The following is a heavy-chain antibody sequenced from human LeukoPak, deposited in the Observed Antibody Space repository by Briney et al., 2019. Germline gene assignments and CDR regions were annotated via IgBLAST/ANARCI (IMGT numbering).Heavy chain of an antibody. D-gene: IGHD1-14*01. CDR1: GGSISSSSYY. Sequence: SETLSLTCTVSGGSISSSSYYWGWIRQPPGKGLEWIGSTYYSGSTYYNPSLKSRVTISVDTSKNQFSLKLSSVTAADTAVYYCAGIWGRNYFDYWGQGTLVTVSS. CDR3: AGIWGRNYFDY. CDR2: TYYSGST. V-gene: IGHV4-39*01. J-gene: IGHJ4*02.